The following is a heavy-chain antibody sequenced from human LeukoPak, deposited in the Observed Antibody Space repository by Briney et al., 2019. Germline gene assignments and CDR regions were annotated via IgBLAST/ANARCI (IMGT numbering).Heavy chain of an antibody. CDR1: GFPISSYW. CDR3: ARGPTDFDASDI. CDR2: IKHDSSET. V-gene: IGHV3-7*01. J-gene: IGHJ3*02. Sequence: GGSLRPSCAASGFPISSYWMSWVRQVPGKGLESVAHIKHDSSETYYVDTVRGRFIISRDNAKNSLYLQMNSLRVEDTAVYHCARGPTDFDASDIWGHGTLVTVSS.